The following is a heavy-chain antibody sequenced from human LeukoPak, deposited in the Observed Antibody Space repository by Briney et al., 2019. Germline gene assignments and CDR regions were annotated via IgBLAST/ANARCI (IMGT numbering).Heavy chain of an antibody. D-gene: IGHD6-19*01. CDR2: ISSSSSYI. CDR1: GFTFSSYS. Sequence: PGGSLRLSCAASGFTFSSYSMNWVRQAPGKGLEWVSSISSSSSYIYYADSVKGRFTISRDNAKNSLYLQMNSLRAEDTAVYYCARDAHFYSSGWYEAREGYWGQGTLVTVSS. V-gene: IGHV3-21*01. CDR3: ARDAHFYSSGWYEAREGY. J-gene: IGHJ4*02.